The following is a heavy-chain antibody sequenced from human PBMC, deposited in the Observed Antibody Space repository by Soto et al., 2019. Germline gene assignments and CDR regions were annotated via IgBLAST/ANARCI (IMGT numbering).Heavy chain of an antibody. V-gene: IGHV3-74*01. CDR3: KTDVVVVPSSNGPRDY. D-gene: IGHD2-2*01. CDR1: GFTFSTYW. Sequence: GGSLRLSCAASGFTFSTYWMHWVRQLPGTGLVWVSRINSDGSRKTYADSVRGRFTVSRDNAKNTLYLQMNSLRDEDTAVYYCKTDVVVVPSSNGPRDYWGQGTLVTVSS. J-gene: IGHJ4*02. CDR2: INSDGSRK.